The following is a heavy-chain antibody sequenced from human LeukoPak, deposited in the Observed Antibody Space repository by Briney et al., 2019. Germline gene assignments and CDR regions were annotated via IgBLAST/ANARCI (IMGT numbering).Heavy chain of an antibody. CDR3: ARRGFLDY. D-gene: IGHD2-21*01. CDR2: ISNSGST. Sequence: SETLSLTCTVSGASISDYYWSWIRQPPGKGLEWIGYISNSGSTNYNPSLKSRVTISVETSKNLFSLKLSSVTAVDTAVYYCARRGFLDYWGQGTLVTVSS. CDR1: GASISDYY. J-gene: IGHJ4*02. V-gene: IGHV4-59*08.